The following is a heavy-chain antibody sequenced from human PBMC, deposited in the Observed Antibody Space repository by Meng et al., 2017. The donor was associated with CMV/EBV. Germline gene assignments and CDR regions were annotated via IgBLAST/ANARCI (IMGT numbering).Heavy chain of an antibody. CDR2: IIPILGIA. J-gene: IGHJ4*02. Sequence: SVKVSCKASGGTFSSYTISWVRQAPGQGLEWMGRIIPILGIANYAQKFQGRVTITADKSTSTAYMELSSLRSEDTAVYYCASLYCGGDCPIEFEGQFDYWGQGTLITVSS. V-gene: IGHV1-69*02. CDR1: GGTFSSYT. CDR3: ASLYCGGDCPIEFEGQFDY. D-gene: IGHD2-21*01.